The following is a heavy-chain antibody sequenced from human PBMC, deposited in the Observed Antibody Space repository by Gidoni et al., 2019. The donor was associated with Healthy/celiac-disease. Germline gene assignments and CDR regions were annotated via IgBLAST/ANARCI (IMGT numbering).Heavy chain of an antibody. CDR2: IWYDGSNK. J-gene: IGHJ4*02. V-gene: IGHV3-33*01. CDR3: ARVSSSSSQAYFDY. D-gene: IGHD6-6*01. Sequence: QVQLVESGGGVVQPGRSLRLSCAASGFTFSSYGMHWVRQAPGKGLEWVAVIWYDGSNKYYADSVKGRFTISRDNSKNTLYLQMNSLRAEDTAVYYCARVSSSSSQAYFDYWGQGTLVTVSS. CDR1: GFTFSSYG.